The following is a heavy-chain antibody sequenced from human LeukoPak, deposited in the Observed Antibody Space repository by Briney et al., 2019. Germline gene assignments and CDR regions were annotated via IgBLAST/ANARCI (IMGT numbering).Heavy chain of an antibody. Sequence: GESLRLSCAASQFGFSSYWMSWVRQAPGKGLEWVANIKRDGSEKYYVDSVKGRFTISRDNAKNSLYLQMNSLRTEDTAVYYCARRSGPIDYWGQGTLVTVSS. J-gene: IGHJ4*02. CDR1: QFGFSSYW. CDR2: IKRDGSEK. V-gene: IGHV3-7*05. D-gene: IGHD2-8*02. CDR3: ARRSGPIDY.